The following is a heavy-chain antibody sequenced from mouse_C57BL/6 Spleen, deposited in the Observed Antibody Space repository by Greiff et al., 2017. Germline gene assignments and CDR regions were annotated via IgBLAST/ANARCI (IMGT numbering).Heavy chain of an antibody. V-gene: IGHV1-55*01. J-gene: IGHJ3*01. CDR2: IYPGSGST. D-gene: IGHD2-3*01. Sequence: QVQLQQPGAELVKPGASVKMSCKASGYTFTSYWITWVKQRPGQGLEWIGDIYPGSGSTNYNEKFKSKATLTVDTSSSTAYMQLSSLTSEDSAVYYCARFFDGYSAWFAYWGQGTLVTVSA. CDR3: ARFFDGYSAWFAY. CDR1: GYTFTSYW.